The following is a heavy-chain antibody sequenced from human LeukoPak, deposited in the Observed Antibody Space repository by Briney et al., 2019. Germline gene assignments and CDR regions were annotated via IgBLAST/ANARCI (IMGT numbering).Heavy chain of an antibody. V-gene: IGHV1-69*05. Sequence: GASVKVSCKASGGTFSSYAISWVRQAPGQGLEWMGGIIPIFGTANYAQKFQGRVTITTDESTSTAYMELSSLRSEDTAVYYCAREGGLSSSNQGYYYYMDVWGKGTTVTVSS. CDR1: GGTFSSYA. D-gene: IGHD6-6*01. CDR3: AREGGLSSSNQGYYYYMDV. CDR2: IIPIFGTA. J-gene: IGHJ6*03.